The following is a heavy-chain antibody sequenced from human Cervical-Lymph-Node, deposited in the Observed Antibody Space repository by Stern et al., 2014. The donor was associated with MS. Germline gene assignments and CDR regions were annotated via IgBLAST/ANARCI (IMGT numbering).Heavy chain of an antibody. J-gene: IGHJ6*02. CDR1: GFSLSTSGMC. CDR2: IDLDDDK. CDR3: ARTAAQLRFMEWHYYYGMDV. D-gene: IGHD3-3*01. Sequence: EYGPALVKPTQTLTLTCAFSGFSLSTSGMCVTWIRQPPGKALEWLSLIDLDDDKYYSPSLKTRLTISKDTSKNQVVLTMTNMDPEDTGTYYCARTAAQLRFMEWHYYYGMDVWGQGTTVTVSS. V-gene: IGHV2-70*01.